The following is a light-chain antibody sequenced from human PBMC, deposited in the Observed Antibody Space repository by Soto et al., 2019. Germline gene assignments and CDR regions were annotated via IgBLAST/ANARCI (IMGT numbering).Light chain of an antibody. CDR2: DGN. Sequence: QSALTQPASVSGSPGQSITISCTGTSSDVGGYNLVSWYQQQPDKAPKLMIFDGNLRPSGVSYRYSGSKFGNTASLTISGLQAEDEGDYYCCSYAGSSTVVFGTGTKLTVL. J-gene: IGLJ1*01. V-gene: IGLV2-23*01. CDR3: CSYAGSSTVV. CDR1: SSDVGGYNL.